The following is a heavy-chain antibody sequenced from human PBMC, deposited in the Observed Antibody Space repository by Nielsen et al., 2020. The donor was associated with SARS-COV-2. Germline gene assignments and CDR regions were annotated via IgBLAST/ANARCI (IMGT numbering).Heavy chain of an antibody. J-gene: IGHJ6*02. CDR3: ASGGYSYGYRYGMDV. Sequence: LRLSCTVSGGSISSGGYYWSWIRQHPGKGLEWIGYIYYSGSTYYNPSLKSRVTISVDTSKNQFFLKLSSVTAADTAVYYCASGGYSYGYRYGMDVWGQGTTVTVSS. CDR1: GGSISSGGYY. V-gene: IGHV4-31*03. CDR2: IYYSGST. D-gene: IGHD5-18*01.